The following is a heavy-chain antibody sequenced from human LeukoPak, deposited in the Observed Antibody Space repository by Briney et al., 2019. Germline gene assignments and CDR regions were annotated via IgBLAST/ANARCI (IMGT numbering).Heavy chain of an antibody. D-gene: IGHD6-13*01. CDR3: ARRGRSSSWYARGAFDI. V-gene: IGHV4-34*01. J-gene: IGHJ3*02. CDR2: INHSGST. Sequence: SETLSLTCAVYGGSFSGYYWSWTRQPPGKGLEWIGEINHSGSTNYNPSLKSRVTISVDTSKNQFSLKLSSVTAADTAVYYCARRGRSSSWYARGAFDIWGQGTMVTVSS. CDR1: GGSFSGYY.